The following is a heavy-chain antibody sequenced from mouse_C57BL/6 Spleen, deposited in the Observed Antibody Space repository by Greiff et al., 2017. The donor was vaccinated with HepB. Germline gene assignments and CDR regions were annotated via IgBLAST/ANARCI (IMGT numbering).Heavy chain of an antibody. CDR1: GFTFSNYW. Sequence: EVMLVESGGGLVQPGGSMKLSCVASGFTFSNYWMNWVRQSPEKGLEWVAQIRLKSDNYATHYAESVKGRFTISRDDSKSSVYLQMNNLRAEDTGIYYCTGPLIYYDCEDYFDYWGQGTTLTVSS. CDR2: IRLKSDNYAT. J-gene: IGHJ2*01. D-gene: IGHD2-4*01. CDR3: TGPLIYYDCEDYFDY. V-gene: IGHV6-3*01.